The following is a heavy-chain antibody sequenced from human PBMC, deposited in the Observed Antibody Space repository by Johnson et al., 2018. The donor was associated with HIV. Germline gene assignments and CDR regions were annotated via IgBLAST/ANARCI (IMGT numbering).Heavy chain of an antibody. CDR2: ISYDGSNK. J-gene: IGHJ3*02. CDR1: GFTFSSYA. V-gene: IGHV3-30-3*01. D-gene: IGHD6-19*01. CDR3: AREGGQWLVLVDAFDI. Sequence: QVQLVESGGGVVQPGRSLRLSCAASGFTFSSYAMHWVRQAPGKGLEWVAVISYDGSNKYYADSVKGRFTISRDNSKNTLYLQMNSRGAEDTAVSYCAREGGQWLVLVDAFDIGGQGTMVTVSS.